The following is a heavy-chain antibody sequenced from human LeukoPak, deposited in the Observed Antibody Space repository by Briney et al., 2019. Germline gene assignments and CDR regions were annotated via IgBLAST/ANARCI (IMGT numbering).Heavy chain of an antibody. CDR1: GGTFSSYA. D-gene: IGHD6-19*01. Sequence: ASVKVSCKASGGTFSSYAISWVRQAPGQGLEWMGGIIPIFGTANYAQKFQGRVTITTDESTSTAYMELSSLRSEDTAVYYCARPRVSSGWLSLDYWGQGTLVTVSS. CDR3: ARPRVSSGWLSLDY. J-gene: IGHJ4*02. CDR2: IIPIFGTA. V-gene: IGHV1-69*05.